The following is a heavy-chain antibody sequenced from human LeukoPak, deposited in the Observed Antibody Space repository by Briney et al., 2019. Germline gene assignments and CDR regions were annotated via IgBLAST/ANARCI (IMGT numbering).Heavy chain of an antibody. CDR3: AKDIRAYYYYYYMDV. V-gene: IGHV3-9*03. J-gene: IGHJ6*03. CDR2: ISWNSGSI. Sequence: GRSLRLSCAASGFTFDDYAMHWVRQAPGKGLEWVSGISWNSGSIGYADSVKGRFTISRDNAKNSLYLQMNSLRAEDMALYYCAKDIRAYYYYYYMDVWGKGITVTVSS. D-gene: IGHD4-17*01. CDR1: GFTFDDYA.